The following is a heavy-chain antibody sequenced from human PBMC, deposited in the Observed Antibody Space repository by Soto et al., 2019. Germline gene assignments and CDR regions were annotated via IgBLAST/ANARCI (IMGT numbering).Heavy chain of an antibody. CDR1: GFTFSSYG. V-gene: IGHV3-30*19. Sequence: QVQLVESGGGVVQPGRSLRLSCAASGFTFSSYGMHWVRPAPGKGLEWVAVISYDGSNKYYADSVKGRINIPRDNSKNTLHLHMKRLRAEDAAVYYCARDGITTTWGQGTMVTVSS. D-gene: IGHD1-20*01. CDR3: ARDGITTT. J-gene: IGHJ3*01. CDR2: ISYDGSNK.